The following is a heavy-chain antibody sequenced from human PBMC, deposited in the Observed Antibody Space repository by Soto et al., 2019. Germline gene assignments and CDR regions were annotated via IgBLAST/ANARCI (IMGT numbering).Heavy chain of an antibody. J-gene: IGHJ4*02. Sequence: SETLSLTCTVSGGSISSYYWSWIRQPAGKGLEWIGRIYTSGSTNYNPSLKSRVTMSVDTSKNQFSLKLSSVTAADTAVYYCAREDYDLWSGYSPPYYFDYWGQGTLVTVSS. CDR1: GGSISSYY. V-gene: IGHV4-4*07. CDR2: IYTSGST. CDR3: AREDYDLWSGYSPPYYFDY. D-gene: IGHD3-3*01.